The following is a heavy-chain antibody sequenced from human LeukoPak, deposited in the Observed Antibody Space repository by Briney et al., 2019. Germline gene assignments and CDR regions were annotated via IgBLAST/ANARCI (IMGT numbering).Heavy chain of an antibody. CDR1: GFTFSSYA. V-gene: IGHV3-74*01. Sequence: GGSLRLSCAASGFTFSSYAMSWVRQAPGKGLVWVSRINSDGSSTTYADSVKGRFTISRDNAKNTLYLQMNSLRAEDTAVYYCARTISSSSTSCFLYWGQGTLVTVS. D-gene: IGHD2-2*01. CDR3: ARTISSSSTSCFLY. CDR2: INSDGSST. J-gene: IGHJ4*02.